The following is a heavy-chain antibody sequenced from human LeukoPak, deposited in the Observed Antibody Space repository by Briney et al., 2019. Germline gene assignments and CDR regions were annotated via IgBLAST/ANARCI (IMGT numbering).Heavy chain of an antibody. Sequence: GASVNVSCTASGYTFTVYYMHWVGQAPGQGHEWMGWINPNSGGTDYAQKFQGRVTMTSDTSISTAYMELSRLRSDDTAVYYVCLIPRYCSCGSCPCGGYWGQGTLVTVSS. D-gene: IGHD2-15*01. J-gene: IGHJ4*02. CDR2: INPNSGGT. CDR1: GYTFTVYY. CDR3: CLIPRYCSCGSCPCGGY. V-gene: IGHV1-2*02.